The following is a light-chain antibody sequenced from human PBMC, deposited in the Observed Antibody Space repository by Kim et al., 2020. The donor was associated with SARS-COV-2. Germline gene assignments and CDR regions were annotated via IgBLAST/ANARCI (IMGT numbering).Light chain of an antibody. Sequence: GQSITISCTGTSSDVGSYNLVSWYQQHPGKAPKLMIYEGSKRPSGVSNRFSGCKSGNTASLTISGLQAEDEADYYCCSYAGSSTYVFGTGTKVTVL. V-gene: IGLV2-23*01. CDR3: CSYAGSSTYV. J-gene: IGLJ1*01. CDR2: EGS. CDR1: SSDVGSYNL.